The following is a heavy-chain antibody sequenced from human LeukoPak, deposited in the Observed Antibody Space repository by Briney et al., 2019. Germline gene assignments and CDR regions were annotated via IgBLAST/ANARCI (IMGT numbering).Heavy chain of an antibody. D-gene: IGHD4-11*01. CDR3: ARDDSKGYYYGMDV. CDR2: IWYDGSNK. CDR1: GFTFSSYG. J-gene: IGHJ6*02. V-gene: IGHV3-33*01. Sequence: GGSLRLSCAASGFTFSSYGMHWVRQAPGKGLEWVAVIWYDGSNKYYADSVEGRFTISRDNSKNTLYLQMNSLRAEDTAVYYCARDDSKGYYYGMDVWGQGTTVTVSS.